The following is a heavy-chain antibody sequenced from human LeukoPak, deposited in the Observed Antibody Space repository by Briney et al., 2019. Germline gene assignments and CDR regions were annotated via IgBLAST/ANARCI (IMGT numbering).Heavy chain of an antibody. Sequence: SDTLSLPCTVSGGSLSRYYWGWIRQPPGKGLEGIGYMYYSGSTNYNPSLKSRATISMDTSKNQFSLKLNSVTAADTAVYYCARQIAWGVGRFDYWGQGTLASVSA. CDR3: ARQIAWGVGRFDY. CDR2: MYYSGST. J-gene: IGHJ4*02. CDR1: GGSLSRYY. D-gene: IGHD3-10*01. V-gene: IGHV4-59*08.